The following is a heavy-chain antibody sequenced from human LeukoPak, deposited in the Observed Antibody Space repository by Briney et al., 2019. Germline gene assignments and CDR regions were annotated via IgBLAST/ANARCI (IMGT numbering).Heavy chain of an antibody. Sequence: SQTLSLTCTVSGGSISSGNYYWSWIRQPPGKGLEWIGEINHSGSTNYNPSLKSRVTISVDTSKNQFSLKLSSVTAADTAVYYCAAGSGWSDYWGQGTLVTVSS. D-gene: IGHD6-19*01. J-gene: IGHJ4*02. CDR3: AAGSGWSDY. CDR2: INHSGST. CDR1: GGSISSGNYY. V-gene: IGHV4-30-4*08.